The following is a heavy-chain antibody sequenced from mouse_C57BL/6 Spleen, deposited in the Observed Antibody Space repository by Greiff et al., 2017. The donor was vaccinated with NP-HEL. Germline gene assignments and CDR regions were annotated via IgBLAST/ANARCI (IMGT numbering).Heavy chain of an antibody. J-gene: IGHJ4*01. D-gene: IGHD2-3*01. CDR2: ISYDGSN. CDR3: ARAPVYPEGYYAMDY. Sequence: DVKLQESGPGLVKPSQSLSLTCSVTGYSITSGYYWNWIRQFPGNKLEWMGYISYDGSNNYNPSLKNRISITRDTSKNQFFLKLNSVTTEDTATYYCARAPVYPEGYYAMDYWGQGTSVTVSS. CDR1: GYSITSGYY. V-gene: IGHV3-6*01.